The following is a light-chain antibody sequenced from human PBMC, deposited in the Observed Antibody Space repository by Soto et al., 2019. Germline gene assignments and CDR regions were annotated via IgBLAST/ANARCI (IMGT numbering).Light chain of an antibody. CDR1: QSVSSN. CDR3: QQYNNWPRGYT. J-gene: IGKJ2*01. CDR2: GAS. V-gene: IGKV3-15*01. Sequence: EIVMTQSPATLSVSPGERATLSCRASQSVSSNLAGYQQKPGQAPRLLIYGASTRATGIPARFSGSGSGTEFTLTISSLQSEDFAVYYCQQYNNWPRGYTFGQGTKLEIK.